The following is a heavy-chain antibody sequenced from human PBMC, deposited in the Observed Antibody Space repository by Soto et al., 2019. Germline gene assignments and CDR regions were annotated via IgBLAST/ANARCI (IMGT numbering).Heavy chain of an antibody. Sequence: ASVKVSCKASGYTFTNYGISWVRQAPGQGLEWMGWISTYNGNTNYAQKLQGRVTMTTDTSTTTACMELRSLRSDDTAVYYCARDVVVVVPAAELNYFGYWGQGTLVTVSS. CDR1: GYTFTNYG. J-gene: IGHJ4*02. CDR3: ARDVVVVVPAAELNYFGY. CDR2: ISTYNGNT. D-gene: IGHD2-2*01. V-gene: IGHV1-18*01.